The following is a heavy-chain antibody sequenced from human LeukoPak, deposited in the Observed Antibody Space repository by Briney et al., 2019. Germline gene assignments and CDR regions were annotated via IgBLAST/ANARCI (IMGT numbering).Heavy chain of an antibody. CDR3: ATDKIRYCGGDCSKNDAFDI. Sequence: ASVKVSCKVSGYTFTDYYMHWVQQAPGKGLEWMGLVDPEDGETIYAEKFQGRVTITADTSTDTAYMELSSPRSEDTAVYYCATDKIRYCGGDCSKNDAFDIWGQGTMVTVSS. CDR1: GYTFTDYY. V-gene: IGHV1-69-2*01. D-gene: IGHD2-21*01. CDR2: VDPEDGET. J-gene: IGHJ3*02.